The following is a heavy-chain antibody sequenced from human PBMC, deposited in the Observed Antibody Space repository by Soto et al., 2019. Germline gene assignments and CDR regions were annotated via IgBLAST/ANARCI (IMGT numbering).Heavy chain of an antibody. CDR1: GFTFSSYS. V-gene: IGHV3-21*03. J-gene: IGHJ4*02. CDR3: TTGGLLPAAISGY. Sequence: GGSLRLSCATSGFTFSSYSMNWVRQAPGTDLEWISSISTSSSHVYYAAPVKGRFTISRDDSKNTLYLQMNSLKTEDTAVYYCTTGGLLPAAISGYWGQGTLVTVSS. CDR2: ISTSSSHV. D-gene: IGHD2-2*02.